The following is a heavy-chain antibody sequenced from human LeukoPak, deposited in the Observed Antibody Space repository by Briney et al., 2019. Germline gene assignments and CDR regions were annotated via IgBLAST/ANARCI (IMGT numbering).Heavy chain of an antibody. CDR2: MNPNSGNT. Sequence: ASVKVSCKASGYTLTSYDINWVRQATGQGLEWMGWMNPNSGNTGYAQKFQGRVPITRNTSISTAYMELSSLRSEDTAVYYCARGSTLRYFDWLLYRGGNWFDPWGQGTLVTVSS. V-gene: IGHV1-8*03. CDR1: GYTLTSYD. CDR3: ARGSTLRYFDWLLYRGGNWFDP. D-gene: IGHD3-9*01. J-gene: IGHJ5*02.